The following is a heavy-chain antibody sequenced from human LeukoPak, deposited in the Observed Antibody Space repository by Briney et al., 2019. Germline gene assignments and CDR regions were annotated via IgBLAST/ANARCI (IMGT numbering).Heavy chain of an antibody. CDR3: TTAQSRFGITFGGVIVRPREPFDY. D-gene: IGHD3-16*02. V-gene: IGHV3-15*01. Sequence: PGGSLRLSCAASGFTFSNAWMSWVRQAPGKGLEWVGRIKSKTDGGTTDYAAPVKGRFTISRDDSKNTLYLQMNSLKTEDTAVYYCTTAQSRFGITFGGVIVRPREPFDYWGQGTLVTVSS. J-gene: IGHJ4*02. CDR1: GFTFSNAW. CDR2: IKSKTDGGTT.